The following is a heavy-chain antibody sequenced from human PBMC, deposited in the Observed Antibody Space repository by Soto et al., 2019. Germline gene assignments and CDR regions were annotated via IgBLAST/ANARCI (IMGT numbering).Heavy chain of an antibody. Sequence: GGSLRLSCAASGFNFRTSWMYWVRQPPGKGLVWVSRINDDGSTTTYADSVKGRFTISRDNAKNTLFMQMDSLRAEDMGVYYCARGKYGPNYWGQGTLVTAPQ. J-gene: IGHJ4*02. CDR3: ARGKYGPNY. CDR2: INDDGSTT. V-gene: IGHV3-74*03. D-gene: IGHD3-10*01. CDR1: GFNFRTSW.